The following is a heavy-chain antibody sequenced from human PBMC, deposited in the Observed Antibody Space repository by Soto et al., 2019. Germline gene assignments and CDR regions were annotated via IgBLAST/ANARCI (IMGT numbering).Heavy chain of an antibody. CDR1: GFTFSSYA. D-gene: IGHD3-3*01. CDR3: AKSRRRITIFGVVIFQYGMDV. J-gene: IGHJ6*02. Sequence: GGSLRLSCAASGFTFSSYAMSGVRQAPGKGLEWVSAISGSGGSTYYADSVKGRFTISRDNSKNTLYLQMNSLRAEDTAVYYCAKSRRRITIFGVVIFQYGMDVWGQGTTVTV. V-gene: IGHV3-23*01. CDR2: ISGSGGST.